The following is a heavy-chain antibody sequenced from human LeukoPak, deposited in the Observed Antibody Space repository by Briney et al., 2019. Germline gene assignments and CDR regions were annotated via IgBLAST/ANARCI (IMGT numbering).Heavy chain of an antibody. CDR1: GYTFTNHG. Sequence: GASVKVSCNTSGYTFTNHGISWVRHAPGQGLVGLGWSSSNNDKTYYAQKIQDTVTMTTDTTTGTAFMELRRLRADDTAVYYCARDDKSGWCPHPDFWGQGTLVTVSS. CDR3: ARDDKSGWCPHPDF. D-gene: IGHD6-19*01. J-gene: IGHJ4*02. V-gene: IGHV1-18*04. CDR2: SSSNNDKT.